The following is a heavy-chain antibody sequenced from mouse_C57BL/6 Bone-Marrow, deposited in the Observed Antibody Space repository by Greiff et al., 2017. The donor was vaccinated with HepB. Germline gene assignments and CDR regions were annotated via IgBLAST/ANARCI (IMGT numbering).Heavy chain of an antibody. CDR1: GYTFTSYW. Sequence: VKLMESGAELVKPGASVKLSCKASGYTFTSYWMQWVKQRPGQGLEWIGEIDPSESYTNYNQKFKGKATLTVDTSSSTAYMQLSSLTSEDSAVYYCARDTTVVADYWYFDVWGTGTTVTVSS. D-gene: IGHD1-1*01. CDR2: IDPSESYT. V-gene: IGHV1-50*01. J-gene: IGHJ1*03. CDR3: ARDTTVVADYWYFDV.